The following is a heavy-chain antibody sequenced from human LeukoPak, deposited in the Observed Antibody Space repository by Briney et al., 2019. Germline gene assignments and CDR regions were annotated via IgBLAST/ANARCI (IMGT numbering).Heavy chain of an antibody. Sequence: ASVKVSCKAFGYTFTNYGISWVRQAPGQGLEWMGWISGYNGNTNYAQKLQGRVTMTRDTSISTAYMELSRLRSDDTAVYYCARVNYYDSSGYYYYYYMDVWGKGTTVTISS. D-gene: IGHD3-22*01. V-gene: IGHV1-18*01. CDR3: ARVNYYDSSGYYYYYYMDV. J-gene: IGHJ6*03. CDR1: GYTFTNYG. CDR2: ISGYNGNT.